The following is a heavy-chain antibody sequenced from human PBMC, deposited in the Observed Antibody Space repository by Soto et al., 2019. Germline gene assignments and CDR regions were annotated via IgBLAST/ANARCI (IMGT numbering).Heavy chain of an antibody. J-gene: IGHJ4*02. CDR1: GYSFAGYW. Sequence: GESLKISCKGSGYSFAGYWITWVRQKPGKGLEWMGRIDPSDSQTYYSPSFRGHVTISATKSITTVFLQWSSLRASDTAMYYCAKEKDYDFTWGSDRYTSHYWGRGTLVTVSS. CDR2: IDPSDSQT. CDR3: AKEKDYDFTWGSDRYTSHY. D-gene: IGHD3-16*02. V-gene: IGHV5-10-1*01.